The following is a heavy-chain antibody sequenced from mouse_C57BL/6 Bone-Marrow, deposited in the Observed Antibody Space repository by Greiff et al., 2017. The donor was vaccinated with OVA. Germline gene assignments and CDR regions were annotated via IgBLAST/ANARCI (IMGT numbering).Heavy chain of an antibody. Sequence: DVQLVESGGDLVKPGGSLKLSCAASGFTFSSYGMSWVRQTPDKRLEWVATISSGGSYTYYPDSVKGRFTISRDNAKNTLYLQMSSLKSEDTAMYYCARHGAPYWYFDVWGTGTTVTVSS. V-gene: IGHV5-6*01. CDR1: GFTFSSYG. J-gene: IGHJ1*03. CDR2: ISSGGSYT. CDR3: ARHGAPYWYFDV.